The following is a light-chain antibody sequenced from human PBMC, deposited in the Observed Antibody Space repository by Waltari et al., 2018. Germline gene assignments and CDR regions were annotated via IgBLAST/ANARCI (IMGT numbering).Light chain of an antibody. CDR1: SGSVSTNHY. Sequence: TVVTQEPSLSVSPGGTVTLTCGPASGSVSTNHYPSWFQQTPGQAPRMLIYNTTTRDSGVADRCSGSILGSKAALAITVAQADDESHYYCALYMNNGISVFGSGTTLTVL. J-gene: IGLJ6*01. CDR3: ALYMNNGISV. CDR2: NTT. V-gene: IGLV8-61*01.